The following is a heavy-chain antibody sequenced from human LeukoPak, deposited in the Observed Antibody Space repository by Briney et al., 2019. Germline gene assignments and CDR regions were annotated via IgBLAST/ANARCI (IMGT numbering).Heavy chain of an antibody. CDR2: IYTSGST. CDR1: GGSISSYY. CDR3: ARQLGDRLLFDY. V-gene: IGHV4-4*07. Sequence: SETLSLTCTVSGGSISSYYWSWIRQPAGKGLEWIGRIYTSGSTTYNPSLKSRVTMSVDTSRNQFSLKLSSVTAADTAVYYCARQLGDRLLFDYWGQGTLVTVSS. J-gene: IGHJ4*02. D-gene: IGHD2-21*01.